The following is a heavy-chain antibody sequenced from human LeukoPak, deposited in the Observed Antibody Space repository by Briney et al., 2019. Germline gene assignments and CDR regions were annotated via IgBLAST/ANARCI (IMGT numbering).Heavy chain of an antibody. CDR2: INQDGSEK. Sequence: GSLRLSCAASGFTFSTYYMTWVRQAPGKGLEWVANINQDGSEKYYVDSVKGRFTISRDNAKNSLSLQMNSLRAEDTAVYSCARTRVSGGTFYHPFDYWGQGTLVTVSS. D-gene: IGHD2-15*01. CDR1: GFTFSTYY. J-gene: IGHJ4*02. CDR3: ARTRVSGGTFYHPFDY. V-gene: IGHV3-7*01.